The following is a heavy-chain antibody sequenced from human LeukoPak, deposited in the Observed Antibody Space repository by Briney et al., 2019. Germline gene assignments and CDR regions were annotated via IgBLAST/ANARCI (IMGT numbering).Heavy chain of an antibody. V-gene: IGHV4-59*13. D-gene: IGHD4-17*01. CDR1: GGSISSYY. J-gene: IGHJ6*02. CDR3: AREDPQTTVPEGMDV. Sequence: SETLSLTCTVSGGSISSYYWSWIRQPPGKGLEWIGYFYYGGTTNYNPSLKSRVTISADTSKNQFSLQLRSVTAADTAVYYCAREDPQTTVPEGMDVWGQGTTVTVSS. CDR2: FYYGGTT.